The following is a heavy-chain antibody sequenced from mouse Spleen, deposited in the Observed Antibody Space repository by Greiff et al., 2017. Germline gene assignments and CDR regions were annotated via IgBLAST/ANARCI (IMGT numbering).Heavy chain of an antibody. V-gene: IGHV1-50*01. CDR1: GYTFTSYW. CDR2: IDPSASYT. Sequence: QVQLQQPGAELVKPGASVKLSCKASGYTFTSYWMQWVKQRPGQGLEWIGEIDPSASYTNYNQKFKGKATLTVDTSSSTAYMQLSSLTSEDSAVYYCARWGTMITTGGCFAYWGQGTLVTVSA. J-gene: IGHJ3*01. D-gene: IGHD2-4*01. CDR3: ARWGTMITTGGCFAY.